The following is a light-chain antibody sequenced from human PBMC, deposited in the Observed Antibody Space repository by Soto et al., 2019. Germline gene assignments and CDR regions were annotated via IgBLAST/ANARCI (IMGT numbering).Light chain of an antibody. CDR3: QHYDTYSP. Sequence: DIQMTQSPSTLSASVGDSVTITCRASQAISSRLAWYQQKPGKAPKLLIYKTSTLEGGVPSRFSGSGYGTECTLTISSRQPDDLAIYYCQHYDTYSPFGGGTKVEIK. CDR2: KTS. V-gene: IGKV1-5*03. J-gene: IGKJ4*02. CDR1: QAISSR.